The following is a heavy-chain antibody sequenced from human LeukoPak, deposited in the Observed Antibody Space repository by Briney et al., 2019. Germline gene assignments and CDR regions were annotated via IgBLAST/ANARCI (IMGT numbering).Heavy chain of an antibody. D-gene: IGHD5-18*01. CDR2: IRSKAYGGTT. CDR1: GFTFSSYG. J-gene: IGHJ4*02. V-gene: IGHV3-49*04. Sequence: GGSLRLSCAASGFTFSSYGMSWVRQAPGKGLEWVGFIRSKAYGGTTEYAASVKGRFTISRDDSKSIAYLQMNSLKTEDTAVYYCTRGSYGYEVDYRGQGTLVTVSS. CDR3: TRGSYGYEVDY.